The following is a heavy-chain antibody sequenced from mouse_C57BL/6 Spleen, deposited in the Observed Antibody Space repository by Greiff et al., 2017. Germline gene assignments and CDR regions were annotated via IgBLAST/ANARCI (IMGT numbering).Heavy chain of an antibody. Sequence: DVMLVESGGGLVKPGASLKLSCAASGFTFSDYGMHWVRQAPEKGLEWVAYISSGSSTIYYADTVKGRFTISRDNAKNTLFLQMTSLRSEDTAMYYCASPQYDAAMDYWGQGTSVTVSS. CDR2: ISSGSSTI. J-gene: IGHJ4*01. V-gene: IGHV5-17*01. CDR1: GFTFSDYG. CDR3: ASPQYDAAMDY. D-gene: IGHD2-14*01.